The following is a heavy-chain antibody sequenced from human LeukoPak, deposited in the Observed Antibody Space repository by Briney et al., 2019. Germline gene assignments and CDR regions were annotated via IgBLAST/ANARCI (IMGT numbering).Heavy chain of an antibody. V-gene: IGHV4-38-2*01. CDR2: IYHSGST. Sequence: SETLSLTCAVSGYSISSGYYWGWIRQPPGKGLEWIGSIYHSGSTYYNPSLKSRVTISVDTSKNQFSLKLSSVTAADTAVYYCARAPTYDDSSGYWGGDAFDIWGQGTMVTVSS. CDR3: ARAPTYDDSSGYWGGDAFDI. D-gene: IGHD3-22*01. CDR1: GYSISSGYY. J-gene: IGHJ3*02.